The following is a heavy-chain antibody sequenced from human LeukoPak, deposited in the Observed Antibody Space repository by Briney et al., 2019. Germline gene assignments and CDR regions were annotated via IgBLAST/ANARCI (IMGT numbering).Heavy chain of an antibody. Sequence: PGRSLRLSCAASGFTFNDYAMYWVRQAPGKGLEWVTLISYDGYDKSYADSVRGRFTISRDNSNNTLSLQMNSLRAEDTAVYYCTKVRAGWGLHDSFNIWGQGTMVTVSS. D-gene: IGHD1-26*01. CDR1: GFTFNDYA. CDR3: TKVRAGWGLHDSFNI. CDR2: ISYDGYDK. V-gene: IGHV3-30-3*01. J-gene: IGHJ3*02.